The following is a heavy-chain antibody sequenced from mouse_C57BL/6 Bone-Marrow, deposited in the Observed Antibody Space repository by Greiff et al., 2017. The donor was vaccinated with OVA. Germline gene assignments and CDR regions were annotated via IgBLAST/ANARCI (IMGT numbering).Heavy chain of an antibody. J-gene: IGHJ4*01. V-gene: IGHV2-2*01. Sequence: VMLVESGPGLVQPSQSLSITCTVSGISLTSYGVHWVRQSTGKGLEWLGVIWSGGSTDYNAAFISRLSISKDNSKRQVFFKMNSLQADDTAIYYWARGDTTVVEDAMDYWGQGTSVTVSS. D-gene: IGHD1-1*01. CDR3: ARGDTTVVEDAMDY. CDR1: GISLTSYG. CDR2: IWSGGST.